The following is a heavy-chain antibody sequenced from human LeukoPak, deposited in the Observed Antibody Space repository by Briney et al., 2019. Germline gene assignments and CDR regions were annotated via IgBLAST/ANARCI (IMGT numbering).Heavy chain of an antibody. CDR3: AGVGVATIIDY. J-gene: IGHJ4*02. Sequence: SETLSLTCTVSGGSISSGGYYWSWIRQHPGKGLEWIGYIYYSGSTYYNPSLKSRVTISVDTSKNQFSLKLSSVTAADTAVYYCAGVGVATIIDYWGQGTLVTVSS. CDR1: GGSISSGGYY. D-gene: IGHD5-12*01. V-gene: IGHV4-31*03. CDR2: IYYSGST.